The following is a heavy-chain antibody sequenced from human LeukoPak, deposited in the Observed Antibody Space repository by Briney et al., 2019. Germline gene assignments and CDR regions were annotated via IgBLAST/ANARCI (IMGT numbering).Heavy chain of an antibody. D-gene: IGHD2/OR15-2a*01. J-gene: IGHJ4*02. V-gene: IGHV3-23*01. Sequence: GGSLRLSCAASGFAFKSYDMTWVRQAPGKGLEWVSSISGTGATTHYADSVKGRFTISRDNFKNMMFLEMKSLRAEDTAVYYCAKDVLSFLDYLPTHGLDSWGQGILVTVSS. CDR3: AKDVLSFLDYLPTHGLDS. CDR1: GFAFKSYD. CDR2: ISGTGATT.